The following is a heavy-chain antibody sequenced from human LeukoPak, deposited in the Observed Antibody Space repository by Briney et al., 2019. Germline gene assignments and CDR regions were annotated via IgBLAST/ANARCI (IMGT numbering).Heavy chain of an antibody. CDR2: MNPNSGST. CDR1: GYTFTSYD. V-gene: IGHV1-8*01. CDR3: ARGGGGNPIDI. J-gene: IGHJ3*02. D-gene: IGHD4-23*01. Sequence: ASVKVSCKASGYTFTSYDINWVRQATGQGLEWMGWMNPNSGSTSYAQKFQGRVTMTRDTSTSTVYMELSSLRSEDTAVYYCARGGGGNPIDIWGQGTMVTVSS.